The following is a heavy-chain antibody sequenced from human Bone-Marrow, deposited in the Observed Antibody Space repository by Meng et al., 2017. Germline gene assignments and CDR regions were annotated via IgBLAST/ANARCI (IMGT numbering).Heavy chain of an antibody. J-gene: IGHJ4*02. V-gene: IGHV5-51*01. Sequence: KVSCKGSGYSFTSYWIGWVRQMPGKGLEWMGIIYPGDSDTRYSPSFQGQVTISADKSISTAYLQWSSLKASDTAMYYCARHAPGYCSSTSCYGYYFDYWGQGTLVTVSS. CDR1: GYSFTSYW. D-gene: IGHD2-2*01. CDR3: ARHAPGYCSSTSCYGYYFDY. CDR2: IYPGDSDT.